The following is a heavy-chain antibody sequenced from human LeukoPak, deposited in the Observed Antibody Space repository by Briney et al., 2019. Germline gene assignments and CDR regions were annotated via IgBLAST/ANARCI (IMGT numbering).Heavy chain of an antibody. CDR3: ARKLGTMVRGVVDY. CDR2: IKQDGSAK. CDR1: GFTFSSYW. D-gene: IGHD3-10*01. J-gene: IGHJ4*02. V-gene: IGHV3-7*01. Sequence: GGSLRLSCAASGFTFSSYWMSWVRQAPGKGLEWVANIKQDGSAKFYVDSVKGRFTISRDNAKNSLYLQMNSLRAEDTAVYYCARKLGTMVRGVVDYWGQGTLVTVSS.